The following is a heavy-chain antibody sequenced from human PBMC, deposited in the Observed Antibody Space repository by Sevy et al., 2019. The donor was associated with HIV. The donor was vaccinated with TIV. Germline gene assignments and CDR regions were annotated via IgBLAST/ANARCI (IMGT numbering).Heavy chain of an antibody. CDR3: ARVGYYDSSGYYVDY. J-gene: IGHJ4*02. CDR1: GFTFSDHY. D-gene: IGHD3-22*01. CDR2: TRNKANSYNT. Sequence: GGSLRLSCAASGFTFSDHYMDWLRQAPGKGLEWVGRTRNKANSYNTEYAASVIGRFTISRNDSKNSLYLQMNSLKTEGTAVYYCARVGYYDSSGYYVDYWGQGTLVTVSS. V-gene: IGHV3-72*01.